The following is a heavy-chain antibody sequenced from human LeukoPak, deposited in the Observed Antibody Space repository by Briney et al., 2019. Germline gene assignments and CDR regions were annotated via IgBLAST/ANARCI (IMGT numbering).Heavy chain of an antibody. CDR3: ARDSGPHAFDI. CDR1: GYTFTSYY. D-gene: IGHD3-10*01. V-gene: IGHV1-46*01. CDR2: INPSGGST. J-gene: IGHJ3*02. Sequence: AASVKVSCKASGYTFTSYYMHWVRQAPGQGLEWMGIINPSGGSTSYAQRFQGRVTMTRDMSTSTVYMELSSLRSEDTAVYYCARDSGPHAFDIWGQGTMVTVSS.